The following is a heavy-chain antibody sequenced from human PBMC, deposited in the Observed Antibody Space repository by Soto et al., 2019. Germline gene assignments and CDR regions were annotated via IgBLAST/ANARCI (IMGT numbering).Heavy chain of an antibody. Sequence: GGSLRLSCAASGFTFSSYAMSWVRQAPGKGLGWVSAISGSGGSTYYADSVKGRFTISRDNSKNTLYLQMNSLRAEDTAVYYCAKIISPAPYYGMDVWGQGTTVTVSS. V-gene: IGHV3-23*01. CDR3: AKIISPAPYYGMDV. CDR1: GFTFSSYA. CDR2: ISGSGGST. J-gene: IGHJ6*02.